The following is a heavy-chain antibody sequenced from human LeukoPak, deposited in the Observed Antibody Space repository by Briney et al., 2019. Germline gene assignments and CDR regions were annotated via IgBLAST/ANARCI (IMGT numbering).Heavy chain of an antibody. CDR3: ARGAYYYED. J-gene: IGHJ4*02. CDR1: GFTFSSHS. Sequence: GGSLRLSCAASGFTFSSHSMNWVRQAPGKGLEWVSYISSSSSTIYYADSVKGRFTISRDNAKNSLYLQMNSLRAEDAAVYYCARGAYYYEDWGQGTLVTVSS. CDR2: ISSSSSTI. V-gene: IGHV3-48*01.